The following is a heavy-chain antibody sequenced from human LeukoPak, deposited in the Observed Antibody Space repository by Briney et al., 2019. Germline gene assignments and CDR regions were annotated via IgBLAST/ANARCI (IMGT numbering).Heavy chain of an antibody. Sequence: GASVKVSCKASGYTFTSYDINWVRQATGQGLEWMGWMNHNSGNTGYAQKFQGRVTITRNTSISTAYMELSSLRSEDTAVYYCARGSCSSTSCYTNYYYYYMDVWGKGTTVTVSS. J-gene: IGHJ6*03. CDR1: GYTFTSYD. CDR3: ARGSCSSTSCYTNYYYYYMDV. V-gene: IGHV1-8*03. CDR2: MNHNSGNT. D-gene: IGHD2-2*02.